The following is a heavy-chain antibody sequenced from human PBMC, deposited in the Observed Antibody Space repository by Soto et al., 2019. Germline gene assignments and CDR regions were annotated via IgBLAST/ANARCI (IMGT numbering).Heavy chain of an antibody. Sequence: QVQLVQSGAEVKKPGASVKVSCKASGYTFTSYGISWVRQAPGQGLERMGWISAYNGNTNYAQKLQGRVTMTTDTSTITAYIDLTSLRSDATAVYYGARASIVVLTALGIDYWGQGTLVTVST. V-gene: IGHV1-18*01. J-gene: IGHJ4*02. D-gene: IGHD2-21*02. CDR3: ARASIVVLTALGIDY. CDR1: GYTFTSYG. CDR2: ISAYNGNT.